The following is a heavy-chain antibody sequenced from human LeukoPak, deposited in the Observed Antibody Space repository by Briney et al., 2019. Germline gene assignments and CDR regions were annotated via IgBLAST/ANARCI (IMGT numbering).Heavy chain of an antibody. CDR2: IYPGDSDT. V-gene: IGHV5-51*01. CDR1: GYSFTSYW. CDR3: ASPPNSSGWYPMASI. D-gene: IGHD6-19*01. Sequence: GESLKISCKGSGYSFTSYWIGWVRQMPGKGLEWMGIIYPGDSDTRYSPSFQGQVTISADKSISTAYLQWSSLKASDTAMYYCASPPNSSGWYPMASIWGQGTMVTVSS. J-gene: IGHJ3*02.